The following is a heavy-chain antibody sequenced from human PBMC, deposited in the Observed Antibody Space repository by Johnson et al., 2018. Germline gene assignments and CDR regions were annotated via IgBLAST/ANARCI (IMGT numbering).Heavy chain of an antibody. CDR2: IYSGGST. CDR3: ARGVAIPPGGYYYYYYMDV. J-gene: IGHJ6*03. V-gene: IGHV3-66*01. D-gene: IGHD2-21*01. CDR1: RFTFSSNY. Sequence: LVQSGGGVVQPGRSLRLSCAASRFTFSSNYMSWVRQAPGKGLEWVSVIYSGGSTYYADSVKGRFTISRDNSKNTLYLQMNSLRAEDTAVYYCARGVAIPPGGYYYYYYMDVWGKGTTVTVSS.